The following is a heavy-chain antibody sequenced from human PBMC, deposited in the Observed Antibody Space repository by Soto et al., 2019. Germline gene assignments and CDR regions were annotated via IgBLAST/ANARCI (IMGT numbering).Heavy chain of an antibody. D-gene: IGHD3-10*01. Sequence: QVQLVQSGAEVKKPWSSVKVSCKASGGTFSSHVFNWVRQAPGQGLEWMGGIMPIIGTANYAQKFQGRVTKNADESTSTAYIELSRLRSEDTALSYCARDLEFRDRNSSHLDYWGQGTLVTVSS. CDR1: GGTFSSHV. CDR3: ARDLEFRDRNSSHLDY. CDR2: IMPIIGTA. V-gene: IGHV1-69*01. J-gene: IGHJ4*02.